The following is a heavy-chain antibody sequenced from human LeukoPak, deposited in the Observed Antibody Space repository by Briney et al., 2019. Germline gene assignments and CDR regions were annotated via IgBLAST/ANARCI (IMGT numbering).Heavy chain of an antibody. J-gene: IGHJ5*02. D-gene: IGHD1-26*01. V-gene: IGHV1-69*13. Sequence: GASVTVSCTASGATFTICAISWGRQAPGQGLEWMGGIIPIFGTANYAQKFQGRVTITADESTSTAYMELSSLRSEDTAVYYCARVGARDWFDPWGQGTLVTVSS. CDR1: GATFTICA. CDR2: IIPIFGTA. CDR3: ARVGARDWFDP.